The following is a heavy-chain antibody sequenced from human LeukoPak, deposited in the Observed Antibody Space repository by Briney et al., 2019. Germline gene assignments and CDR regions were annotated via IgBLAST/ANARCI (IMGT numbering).Heavy chain of an antibody. CDR3: ARAXDXGVVRSFDY. D-gene: IGHD2-15*01. Sequence: SETLSLTCTVSGGSISSYYWSWIRQPPGKGLELIGYIFDSGYTNYNPSLDSRVTISVDTSKNQFAPKLTSVTAADPAVFYCARAXDXGVVRSFDYXGQGTLVTVSS. CDR1: GGSISSYY. CDR2: IFDSGYT. V-gene: IGHV4-59*01. J-gene: IGHJ4*02.